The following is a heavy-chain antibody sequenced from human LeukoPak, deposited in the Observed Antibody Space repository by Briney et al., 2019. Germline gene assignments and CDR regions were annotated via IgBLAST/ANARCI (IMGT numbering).Heavy chain of an antibody. CDR1: RFTFSSYV. CDR2: IATDGGER. CDR3: ARARGDSYRASRYFDY. D-gene: IGHD5-18*01. V-gene: IGHV3-30*19. J-gene: IGHJ4*02. Sequence: GGSLRLSCAASRFTFSSYVMHWVRQAPGKGLEWVALIATDGGERYYADSVKGRFTISRDNSKNTLYVQMNSLRPEDTAIYYCARARGDSYRASRYFDYWGQGAPVTVSS.